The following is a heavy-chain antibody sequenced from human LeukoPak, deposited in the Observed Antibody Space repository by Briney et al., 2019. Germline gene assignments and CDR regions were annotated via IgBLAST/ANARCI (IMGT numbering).Heavy chain of an antibody. CDR3: ARAPFRGYSTGWYRYFDY. V-gene: IGHV3-66*01. Sequence: GGSLRLSCAASGFSVSGNYMSWVRQAPGQGLEWVSVIYSGGRAYYADSVKGRFTISRDNSKNTLFLQMNSLRAEDTAVYYCARAPFRGYSTGWYRYFDYWGQGTLVTVSS. CDR1: GFSVSGNY. J-gene: IGHJ4*02. D-gene: IGHD6-19*01. CDR2: IYSGGRA.